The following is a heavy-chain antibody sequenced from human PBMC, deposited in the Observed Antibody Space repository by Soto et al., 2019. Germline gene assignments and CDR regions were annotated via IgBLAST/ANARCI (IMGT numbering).Heavy chain of an antibody. J-gene: IGHJ6*02. V-gene: IGHV1-2*04. D-gene: IGHD3-3*01. CDR1: GYTFTGYY. Sequence: ASVKVSCKASGYTFTGYYMHWVRQAPGQGLEWMGWINPNSGGTNYAQKFQGWVTMTRDTSISTAYMELSRLRSDDTAVYYCARATTRITIFGVVTYGMDVWGQGTTVTVSS. CDR2: INPNSGGT. CDR3: ARATTRITIFGVVTYGMDV.